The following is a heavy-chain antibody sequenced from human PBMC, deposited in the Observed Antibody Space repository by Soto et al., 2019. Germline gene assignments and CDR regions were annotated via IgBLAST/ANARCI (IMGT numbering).Heavy chain of an antibody. CDR2: SSATGAGT. V-gene: IGHV3-23*01. Sequence: EVQLLDSGGGLVQPGGSLRLSCVASGFTFSSYGMTWVRQAPGKGLEWVSFSSATGAGTYYADSVKGRFTISRDNSKNTLYLQMTSLRADDTAVYYCAKDRRAGGNYGFYSDFWGQGALVIVSS. J-gene: IGHJ4*02. CDR3: AKDRRAGGNYGFYSDF. CDR1: GFTFSSYG. D-gene: IGHD1-7*01.